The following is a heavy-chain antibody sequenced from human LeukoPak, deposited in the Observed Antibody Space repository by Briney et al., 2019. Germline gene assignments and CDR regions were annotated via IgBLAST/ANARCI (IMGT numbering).Heavy chain of an antibody. CDR2: IYYSGST. Sequence: SETLSLTCTVSGGSISSYYWSWIRQPPGKGLEWIGNIYYSGSTNYNPSLKSRVTISVDTSKNQFSLKLSSVTAADTAVYYCAGHYYDSSGYGYYYYGMDVWGQGTTVTVSS. CDR1: GGSISSYY. D-gene: IGHD3-22*01. CDR3: AGHYYDSSGYGYYYYGMDV. V-gene: IGHV4-59*08. J-gene: IGHJ6*02.